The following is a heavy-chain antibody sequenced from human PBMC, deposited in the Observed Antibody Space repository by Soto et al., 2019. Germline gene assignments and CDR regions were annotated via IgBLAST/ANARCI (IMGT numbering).Heavy chain of an antibody. CDR2: IWNDGSNS. V-gene: IGHV3-33*01. D-gene: IGHD1-26*01. J-gene: IGHJ6*02. CDR3: ARRQIPPPTRGATNARGGMDV. CDR1: GFTFNNYG. Sequence: QVQLVESGGGVVQPGRSLRLSCAASGFTFNNYGMHWVRQAPGKGLEWLAVIWNDGSNSSYANSVKGRFTISRDNSKNTPYLQMSSLRAEDTAVYYCARRQIPPPTRGATNARGGMDVWGQGTTVTVSS.